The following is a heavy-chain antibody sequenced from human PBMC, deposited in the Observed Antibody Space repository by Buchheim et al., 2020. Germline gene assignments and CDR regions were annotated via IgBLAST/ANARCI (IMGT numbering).Heavy chain of an antibody. CDR1: GFTVSSNY. V-gene: IGHV3-66*02. Sequence: EVQLVESGGGLVQPGGSLRLSCAASGFTVSSNYMSWVRQAPGKGLEWVSVIYSGGSTYYADSVKGRFTISRDNSKNTLYLQMNSLRAEDTAVYYCAAYASIVGATTPYYYGMDVWGQGTT. CDR3: AAYASIVGATTPYYYGMDV. CDR2: IYSGGST. J-gene: IGHJ6*02. D-gene: IGHD1-26*01.